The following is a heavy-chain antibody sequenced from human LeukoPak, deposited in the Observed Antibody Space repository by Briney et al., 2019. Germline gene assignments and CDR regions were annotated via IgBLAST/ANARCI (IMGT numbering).Heavy chain of an antibody. CDR2: IWYDGSNK. J-gene: IGHJ6*02. CDR1: GFTFSSYG. V-gene: IGHV3-30*02. Sequence: GGSLGLSCAASGFTFSSYGMHWVRQAPGKGLEWVAVIWYDGSNKYYADSVKGRFTISRDNSKNTLYLQMNSLRAEDTAVYYCATPTGLGYYYGMDVWGQGTTVTVSS. CDR3: ATPTGLGYYYGMDV. D-gene: IGHD1-14*01.